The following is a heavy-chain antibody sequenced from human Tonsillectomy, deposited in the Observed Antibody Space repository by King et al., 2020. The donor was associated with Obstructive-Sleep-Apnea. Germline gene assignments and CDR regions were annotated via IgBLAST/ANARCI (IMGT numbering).Heavy chain of an antibody. CDR3: ARDKVMIRGAVWFDP. D-gene: IGHD3-10*01. V-gene: IGHV4-39*07. CDR1: GGSISSSSYY. Sequence: MQLQESGPGLVKPSETLSLTCTVSGGSISSSSYYWGWIRQPPGKGLEWIGCVYFSGGTYYKPSLKSRVTISVDPSKNQFSLILRSVTAADTAVYYCARDKVMIRGAVWFDPWGQGTLVTVSS. J-gene: IGHJ5*02. CDR2: VYFSGGT.